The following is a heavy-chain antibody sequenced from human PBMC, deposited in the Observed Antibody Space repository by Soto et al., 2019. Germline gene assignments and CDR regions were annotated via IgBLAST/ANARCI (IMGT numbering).Heavy chain of an antibody. CDR1: GGSISSYY. Sequence: SETLSLTCTASGGSISSYYWSWVRQPPGKGLEWIGYIYYSGSTNYHPSLKSRVTISVDTSKNKFSLKRSSVTAADTAVYYCARSKYYYDSSGYYDAFDSWGQGTMVTV. CDR3: ARSKYYYDSSGYYDAFDS. CDR2: IYYSGST. J-gene: IGHJ3*02. D-gene: IGHD3-22*01. V-gene: IGHV4-59*01.